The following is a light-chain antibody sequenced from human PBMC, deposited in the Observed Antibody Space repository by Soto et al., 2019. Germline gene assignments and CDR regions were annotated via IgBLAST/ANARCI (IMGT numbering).Light chain of an antibody. CDR1: RGIGST. CDR2: DTS. Sequence: EVVMTQSPATLSVSPGERATLSCRASRGIGSTLAWYQQKPGQTPRLLIYDTSTRATGVPARFIGSASGTEFTLTITSLQPEDFATYYCLQDYNYPRTFGQGTKVEIK. J-gene: IGKJ1*01. V-gene: IGKV3-15*01. CDR3: LQDYNYPRT.